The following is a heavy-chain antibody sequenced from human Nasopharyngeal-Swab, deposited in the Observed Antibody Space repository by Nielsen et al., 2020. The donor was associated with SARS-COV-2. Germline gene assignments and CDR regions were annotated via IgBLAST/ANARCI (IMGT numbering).Heavy chain of an antibody. CDR1: GSSFSGYY. J-gene: IGHJ6*02. CDR3: ARGGLSGSSSTRYYYYYGMDV. CDR2: INHSGST. V-gene: IGHV4-34*01. Sequence: SETLSLTCAVYGSSFSGYYWSWIRHPPGKGLEWIGEINHSGSTNYNPSLKSRVTISVDTSKNQFSLKLSSVTAADTAVYYCARGGLSGSSSTRYYYYYGMDVWGQGTTVTVSS. D-gene: IGHD6-6*01.